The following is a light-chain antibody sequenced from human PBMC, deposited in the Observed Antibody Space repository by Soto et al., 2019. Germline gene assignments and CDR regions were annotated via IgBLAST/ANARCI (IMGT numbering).Light chain of an antibody. Sequence: DIQMTQSPSTLSASVGDRVTITCRASQSISSWLAWYQQKPGQAPKLLIYKASTLQSGVPSRFSGSGSGTDFILAISSLQPDDSATYYCQQYNDNWTFGQGTKV. CDR3: QQYNDNWT. J-gene: IGKJ1*01. CDR1: QSISSW. CDR2: KAS. V-gene: IGKV1-5*03.